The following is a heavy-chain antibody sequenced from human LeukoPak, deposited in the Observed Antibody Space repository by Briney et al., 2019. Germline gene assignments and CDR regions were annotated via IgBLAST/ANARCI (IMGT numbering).Heavy chain of an antibody. Sequence: PGGSLRLSCAASGFTFSSYWMSWVRQAPGKGLEWVANINQDEREKYYVDSVRGRFTISRDNATNSLHLQMNSLRAEDTAVYYCANMVITLDYWGQGTLVTVSS. CDR2: INQDEREK. V-gene: IGHV3-7*01. J-gene: IGHJ4*02. CDR1: GFTFSSYW. D-gene: IGHD3-22*01. CDR3: ANMVITLDY.